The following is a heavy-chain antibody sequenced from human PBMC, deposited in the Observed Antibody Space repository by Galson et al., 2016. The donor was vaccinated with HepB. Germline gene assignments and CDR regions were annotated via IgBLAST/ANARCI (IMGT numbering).Heavy chain of an antibody. Sequence: SLRLSCAASGFTFGSYWMSWVRQAPGKGLELAANIHLDVSEKSYVDSAKGRFTISRDNAKNSLYLQMNSLRAEDTAVYFCARDPGYSAFDIWGQGTMVTVSS. CDR2: IHLDVSEK. D-gene: IGHD5-12*01. J-gene: IGHJ3*02. CDR3: ARDPGYSAFDI. V-gene: IGHV3-7*04. CDR1: GFTFGSYW.